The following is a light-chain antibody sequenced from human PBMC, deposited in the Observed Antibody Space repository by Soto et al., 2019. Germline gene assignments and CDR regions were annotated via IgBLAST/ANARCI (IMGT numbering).Light chain of an antibody. CDR1: QSVGSN. Sequence: EIVMTQSPATLSMSPGEKATLSCRASQSVGSNLAWYQQKPGQAPRLLIYGASTRATGIPARFSASGSGTEFTLTISSLQSEDFAIYYCQQYNNWPRTFGPGTKVDIK. CDR2: GAS. J-gene: IGKJ3*01. CDR3: QQYNNWPRT. V-gene: IGKV3-15*01.